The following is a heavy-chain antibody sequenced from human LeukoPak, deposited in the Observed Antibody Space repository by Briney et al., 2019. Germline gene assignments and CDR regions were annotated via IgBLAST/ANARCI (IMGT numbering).Heavy chain of an antibody. CDR1: VYTFTAFC. CDR2: LNPNSGGT. J-gene: IGHJ1*01. V-gene: IGHV1-2*02. CDR3: ARDLDNYSGSGSYYNGDPLFQH. D-gene: IGHD3-10*01. Sequence: ASVKVSCTASVYTFTAFCIHWVRQAPGQGLEWMGWLNPNSGGTNYAQNFQGRVTMTRDTSISTGYMELSRLRSDDTAVYYCARDLDNYSGSGSYYNGDPLFQHWGQGTLVTVSS.